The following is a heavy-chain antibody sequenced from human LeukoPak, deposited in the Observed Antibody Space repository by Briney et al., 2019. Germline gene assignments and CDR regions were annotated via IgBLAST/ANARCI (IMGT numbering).Heavy chain of an antibody. CDR1: GGSISSGGYY. V-gene: IGHV4-31*03. CDR3: ARGYGSGSYPFDY. J-gene: IGHJ4*02. CDR2: IYYSGST. D-gene: IGHD3-10*01. Sequence: SETLSLTCTVSGGSISSGGYYWSWIRQHPGKGLEWIGYIYYSGSTYYNPSLKRRVTISVDTSKNQFSLKLSSVTAADTAVYYCARGYGSGSYPFDYWGQGTLVTVSS.